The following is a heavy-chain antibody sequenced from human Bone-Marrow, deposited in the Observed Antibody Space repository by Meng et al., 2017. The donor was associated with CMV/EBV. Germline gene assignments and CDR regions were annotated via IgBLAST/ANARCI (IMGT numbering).Heavy chain of an antibody. CDR1: GFRVDEYG. V-gene: IGHV3-20*04. CDR2: INWNGGAT. J-gene: IGHJ6*02. D-gene: IGHD5-12*01. Sequence: GESLKISCVASGFRVDEYGMTWVRQGPGKGLEWVADINWNGGATSYADSVRGRFTISRDNVKKTLYLQMNSLTTGDTAVYYCARPQWLPIPQNYHHYFGMDVWGQGTTVTVSS. CDR3: ARPQWLPIPQNYHHYFGMDV.